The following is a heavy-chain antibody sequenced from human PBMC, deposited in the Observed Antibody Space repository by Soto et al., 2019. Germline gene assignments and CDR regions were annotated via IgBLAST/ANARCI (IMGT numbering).Heavy chain of an antibody. J-gene: IGHJ6*02. CDR3: ARNIGWEHYYYYGMDV. Sequence: ASVKVSCKASGYTFTSYDINWVRQATGQGLEWMGWMNPNSGNTGYAQKFQGRVTMTRNTSISTVYMELSSLRSEDTAVYYCARNIGWEHYYYYGMDVWGQGTTVTVSS. CDR1: GYTFTSYD. D-gene: IGHD1-26*01. CDR2: MNPNSGNT. V-gene: IGHV1-8*01.